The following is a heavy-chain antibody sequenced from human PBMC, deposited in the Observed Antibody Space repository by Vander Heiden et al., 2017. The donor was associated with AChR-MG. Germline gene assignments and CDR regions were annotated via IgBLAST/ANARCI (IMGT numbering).Heavy chain of an antibody. Sequence: QVPLVQSRAVVKKPGASVKVFCKASGSTSTGSYMHWVRQAPGQGLEWMGGINPNSGGTNYAQKFQGRVTMTRDTSISTAYMELSSLRSDDTAMYYCARDEGSSSAFDYWGQGTLVTVSS. CDR3: ARDEGSSSAFDY. CDR2: INPNSGGT. V-gene: IGHV1-2*02. CDR1: GSTSTGSY. D-gene: IGHD6-6*01. J-gene: IGHJ4*02.